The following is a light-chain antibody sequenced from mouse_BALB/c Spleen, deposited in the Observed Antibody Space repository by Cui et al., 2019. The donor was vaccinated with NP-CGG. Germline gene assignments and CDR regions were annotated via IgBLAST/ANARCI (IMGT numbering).Light chain of an antibody. CDR2: DTN. CDR1: TGAVITSNY. CDR3: ALWYSNHWV. V-gene: IGLV1*01. Sequence: QAVVTQESVLTTSPGETVTLTCRSSTGAVITSNYANWVQEKPDHLFTGLIGDTNNRVPGVPARFSGSLIGDKAALTITGAQTEDEAIYFCALWYSNHWVFGGGTKLTVL. J-gene: IGLJ1*01.